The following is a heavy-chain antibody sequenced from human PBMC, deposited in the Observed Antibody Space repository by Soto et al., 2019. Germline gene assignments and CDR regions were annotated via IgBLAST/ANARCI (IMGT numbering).Heavy chain of an antibody. CDR1: SYPFARYG. CDR2: ISGYNGYT. D-gene: IGHD2-15*01. CDR3: ARDRGYDAHDYYYNAMDV. J-gene: IGHJ6*02. Sequence: ASVKVSCKASSYPFARYGISWVRQAPGQGLEWMGWISGYNGYTNYGQKFQGRVTMTTDTSTSTAYLELRSLRSDDTAVYYCARDRGYDAHDYYYNAMDVWCQGTMVTVSS. V-gene: IGHV1-18*04.